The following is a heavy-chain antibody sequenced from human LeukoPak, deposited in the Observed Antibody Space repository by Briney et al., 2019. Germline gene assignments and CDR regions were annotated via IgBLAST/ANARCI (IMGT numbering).Heavy chain of an antibody. Sequence: GGSLRLSCAASGFTFSSYEMNWVRQAPGKGLEWVSYISSSGSTIYYADSVKGRFTISRDNAKNSLYLQMNSLRAEDTAVYYCAREDTYYYGSGSRTYYFDYWGRGTLVTVSS. CDR3: AREDTYYYGSGSRTYYFDY. CDR1: GFTFSSYE. D-gene: IGHD3-10*01. J-gene: IGHJ4*02. CDR2: ISSSGSTI. V-gene: IGHV3-48*03.